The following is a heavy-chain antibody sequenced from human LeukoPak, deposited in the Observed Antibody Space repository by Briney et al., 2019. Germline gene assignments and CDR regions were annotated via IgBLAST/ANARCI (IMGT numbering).Heavy chain of an antibody. J-gene: IGHJ1*01. V-gene: IGHV3-7*01. CDR3: ATYSILNAREFRY. CDR1: GFTFSNSW. CDR2: VQHIGGET. D-gene: IGHD4-11*01. Sequence: GGSLRLSCAGSGFTFSNSWMGWVRQAPGRGLEWVANVQHIGGETYYVDSVKGRFTISRDNAKNSVYLQMNSLGADDTAVYYCATYSILNAREFRYWGQGTLVTVTS.